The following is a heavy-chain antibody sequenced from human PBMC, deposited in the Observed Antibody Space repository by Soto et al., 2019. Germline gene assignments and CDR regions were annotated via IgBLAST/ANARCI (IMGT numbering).Heavy chain of an antibody. CDR3: AKDKGYSSSSGGFDP. CDR2: ISGSGGST. J-gene: IGHJ5*02. CDR1: GFTFSSYA. Sequence: PGGSLRLSCAASGFTFSSYAMSWVRQAPGKGLEWVSAISGSGGSTYYADSVKGRFTISGDNSKNTLYLQMNSLRAEDTSVYYCAKDKGYSSSSGGFDPWGQGTLVTVSS. V-gene: IGHV3-23*01. D-gene: IGHD6-6*01.